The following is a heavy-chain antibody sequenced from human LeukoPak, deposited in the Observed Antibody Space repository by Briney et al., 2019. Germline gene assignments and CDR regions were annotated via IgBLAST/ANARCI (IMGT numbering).Heavy chain of an antibody. J-gene: IGHJ4*02. V-gene: IGHV3-30-3*01. D-gene: IGHD3-22*01. CDR3: ARDRDYYDSSGYYCFDY. Sequence: GGSLRLSCAASGFTFSSYAMHWVRQAPGKGLEWVAVISYDGSNKYYADSVKGRFTISRDNSKNTLYLQMNSLRAEDTAVYYCARDRDYYDSSGYYCFDYWGQGTLVTVSS. CDR2: ISYDGSNK. CDR1: GFTFSSYA.